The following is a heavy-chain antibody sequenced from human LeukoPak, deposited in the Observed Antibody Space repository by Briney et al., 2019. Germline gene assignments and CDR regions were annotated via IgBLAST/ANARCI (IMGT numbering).Heavy chain of an antibody. V-gene: IGHV3-30-3*01. CDR1: GFTFSSYA. J-gene: IGHJ6*02. Sequence: GRSLRLSCAASGFTFSSYAMHWVRQAPGKGLERVAVISYDGSNKYYADSVKGRFTISRGNSKNTLYLQMNSLRAEDTAVYYCARTRRYYYYYGMDVWGQGTTVTVSS. CDR2: ISYDGSNK. CDR3: ARTRRYYYYYGMDV.